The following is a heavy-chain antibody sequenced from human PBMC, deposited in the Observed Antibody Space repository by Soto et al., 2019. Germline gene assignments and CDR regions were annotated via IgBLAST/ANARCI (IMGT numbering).Heavy chain of an antibody. CDR3: ATVPGP. CDR2: IYHSRST. V-gene: IGHV4-30-2*01. CDR1: GGSISSGGYS. J-gene: IGHJ2*01. Sequence: QLQLQESGSGLVKPSQTLSLTCAVSGGSISSGGYSWSWIRQPPGKGLEWIGEIYHSRSTYYNPSLKSRLALSVDRSKNRFPLKLSSETAADTAVYYCATVPGPWGRGTLFTVSS.